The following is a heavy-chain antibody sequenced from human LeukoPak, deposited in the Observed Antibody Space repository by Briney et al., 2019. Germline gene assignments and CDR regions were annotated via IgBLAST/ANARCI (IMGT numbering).Heavy chain of an antibody. CDR2: IYHSGST. CDR3: ARSRFRTPYFDY. J-gene: IGHJ4*02. D-gene: IGHD3/OR15-3a*01. V-gene: IGHV4-38-2*02. CDR1: GYSISSGYY. Sequence: TSETLSLTCTVSGYSISSGYYWGWIRQPPGKGLEWIGSIYHSGSTYYNPSLKSRVTISVDTSKNQFSLKLSSVTAADTAVYYCARSRFRTPYFDYWGQGTLVTVSS.